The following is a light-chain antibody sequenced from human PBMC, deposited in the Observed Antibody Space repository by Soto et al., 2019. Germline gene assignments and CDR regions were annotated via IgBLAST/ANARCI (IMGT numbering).Light chain of an antibody. V-gene: IGKV3-20*01. J-gene: IGKJ1*01. Sequence: EIVWTQSPGTLSFSTGERTTLSCRASQSVSSNFFDWYQQKPCQAPRLLIYGASSRATGIPDRFSGSGSGPDVTLTVIRLEPDDFAEYYCQQYATSPLAFGQGTKEE. CDR2: GAS. CDR3: QQYATSPLA. CDR1: QSVSSNF.